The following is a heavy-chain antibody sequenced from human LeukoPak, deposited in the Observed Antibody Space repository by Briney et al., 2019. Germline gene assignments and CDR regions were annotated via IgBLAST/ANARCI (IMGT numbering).Heavy chain of an antibody. V-gene: IGHV3-23*01. CDR2: ISGSGGST. D-gene: IGHD6-19*01. Sequence: GGSLRLSCAASGFTFSSYAMSWVRQAPGKGLEWVSAISGSGGSTYYADSVKGRFTISRDNSKNTLYLQMNSLRAEDTAVYYCAKGDSESGLIAVAGRGGFDYWGQGALVTVSS. CDR3: AKGDSESGLIAVAGRGGFDY. J-gene: IGHJ4*02. CDR1: GFTFSSYA.